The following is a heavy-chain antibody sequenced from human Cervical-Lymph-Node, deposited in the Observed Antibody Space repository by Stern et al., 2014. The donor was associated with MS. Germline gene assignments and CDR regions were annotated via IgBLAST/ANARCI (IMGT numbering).Heavy chain of an antibody. D-gene: IGHD1-1*01. CDR2: ITNVGST. Sequence: EMQLVASGGGVIQPGGSLRLSCTASGFTVSRDYMTWVRQAPGQGLEWVSLITNVGSTFYTDSVKGRFTISRDDSKNTVYLHMTSLRAEDTAMYYCARDTSSPERSDWWGQGTLVTVSS. V-gene: IGHV3-53*01. CDR1: GFTVSRDY. J-gene: IGHJ4*02. CDR3: ARDTSSPERSDW.